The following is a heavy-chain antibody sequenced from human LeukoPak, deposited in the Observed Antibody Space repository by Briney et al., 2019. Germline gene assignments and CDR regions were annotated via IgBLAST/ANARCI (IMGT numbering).Heavy chain of an antibody. Sequence: GSLRLSCAASGFTFSDYYMNWIRQPPGKGLEWIGYIYYSGSTYYNPSLKSRVTMSVDTSKNQFSLKLSSVTAADTAVYYCARDRGVTTPGSYYYYYMDVWGKGTTVTVSS. CDR1: GFTFSDYY. D-gene: IGHD3-10*01. J-gene: IGHJ6*03. V-gene: IGHV4-59*12. CDR3: ARDRGVTTPGSYYYYYMDV. CDR2: IYYSGST.